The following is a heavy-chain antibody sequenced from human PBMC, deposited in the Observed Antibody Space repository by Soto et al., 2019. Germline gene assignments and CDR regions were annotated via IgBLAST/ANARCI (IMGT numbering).Heavy chain of an antibody. Sequence: QLQLLESGPGLVKPSETLSLTCTVSGGSISSNTYYWGWIRQPPGKGLEWIGNFYYSGSSYYNPSVKSRVTISVDTSKNQFSLKLSSVTAADTAVYYCASMSPVTSIETWGQGTLVTVSS. V-gene: IGHV4-39*01. CDR2: FYYSGSS. J-gene: IGHJ5*02. CDR1: GGSISSNTYY. D-gene: IGHD4-17*01. CDR3: ASMSPVTSIET.